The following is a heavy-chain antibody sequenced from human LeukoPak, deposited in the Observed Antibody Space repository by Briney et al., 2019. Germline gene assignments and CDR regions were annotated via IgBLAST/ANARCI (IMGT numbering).Heavy chain of an antibody. CDR1: GFTFGDYA. CDR3: TRDPSPYYYDNSDAFDI. V-gene: IGHV3-49*04. CDR2: IRSKAYGGTT. Sequence: GGSLRLSCTASGFTFGDYAMSWVRQAPGKGLEWVGFIRSKAYGGTTEYAASVKGRFTISRDDSKSIAYLQMNSLKTEDTAVYYCTRDPSPYYYDNSDAFDIWGQGTMVTVSS. J-gene: IGHJ3*02. D-gene: IGHD3-22*01.